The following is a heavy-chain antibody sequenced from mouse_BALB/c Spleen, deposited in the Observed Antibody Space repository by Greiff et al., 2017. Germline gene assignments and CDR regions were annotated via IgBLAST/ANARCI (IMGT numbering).Heavy chain of an antibody. D-gene: IGHD4-1*01. CDR3: ARDRDWDGAMDY. CDR1: GFTLSSYA. J-gene: IGHJ4*01. V-gene: IGHV5-9-4*01. CDR2: ISSGGSYT. Sequence: EVQVVESGGGLVKPGGSLKLSCAASGFTLSSYAMSWVRQSPEKRLEWVAEISSGGSYTYYPDTVTGRFTISRDNAKNTLYLEMSSLRSEDTAMYYCARDRDWDGAMDYWGQGTSVTVSS.